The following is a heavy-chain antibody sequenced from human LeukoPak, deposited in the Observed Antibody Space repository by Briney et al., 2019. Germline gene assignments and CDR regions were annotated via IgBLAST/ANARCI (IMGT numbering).Heavy chain of an antibody. CDR3: ARDLYGGYGDY. Sequence: GGSLRLSCAASGFTFSSYWMSWVRQAPGKGLEWVANIKQDGSEKYYVDSVRGRFTISRDNAKNSLYLQMNSLRAEDTAAYYCARDLYGGYGDYWGQGTLVTVSS. CDR2: IKQDGSEK. V-gene: IGHV3-7*01. J-gene: IGHJ4*02. D-gene: IGHD5-12*01. CDR1: GFTFSSYW.